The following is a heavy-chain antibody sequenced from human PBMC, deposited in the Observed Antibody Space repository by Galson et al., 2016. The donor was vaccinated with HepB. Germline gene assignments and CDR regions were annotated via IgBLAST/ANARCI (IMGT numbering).Heavy chain of an antibody. CDR3: ARGGTSITMIVVVNGWFDP. CDR1: GYTFTSYG. Sequence: SVKVSCKASGYTFTSYGISWVRQAPGQGLEWMGWISAYNGSTNYAQKLQGRVTMATDTSTSTAYMELRSLRSDDTTVYYCARGGTSITMIVVVNGWFDPWGQGTLVTVSS. CDR2: ISAYNGST. J-gene: IGHJ5*02. V-gene: IGHV1-18*01. D-gene: IGHD3-22*01.